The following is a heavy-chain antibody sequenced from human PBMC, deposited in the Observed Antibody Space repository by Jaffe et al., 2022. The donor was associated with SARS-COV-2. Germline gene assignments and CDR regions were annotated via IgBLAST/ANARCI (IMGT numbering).Heavy chain of an antibody. Sequence: QVQLQESGPGLVKPSQTLSLTCTVSGGSINSGSYYWSWIRQPAGKGLEWIGRIYTSGSTNNNPSLKSRVTISVDTSKNQFSLKLSSVTAADTAVYYCARGWTGTTPYYYYGMDVWGQGTTVTVSS. V-gene: IGHV4-61*02. CDR3: ARGWTGTTPYYYYGMDV. D-gene: IGHD1-1*01. CDR1: GGSINSGSYY. CDR2: IYTSGST. J-gene: IGHJ6*02.